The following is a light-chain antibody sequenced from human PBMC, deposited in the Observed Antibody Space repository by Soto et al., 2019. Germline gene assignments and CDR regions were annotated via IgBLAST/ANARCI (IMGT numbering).Light chain of an antibody. CDR1: SSDVGDYNY. CDR3: SSYTSSSTGV. CDR2: EVS. V-gene: IGLV2-14*01. Sequence: QSVLTQPASVSGSPGQSITISCTGTSSDVGDYNYVSWYQQHPGKAPKLMIYEVSNRPSGVSNRFSGSKSGNTASLTISGLQAEDEADYYCSSYTSSSTGVFGTGTKVTVL. J-gene: IGLJ1*01.